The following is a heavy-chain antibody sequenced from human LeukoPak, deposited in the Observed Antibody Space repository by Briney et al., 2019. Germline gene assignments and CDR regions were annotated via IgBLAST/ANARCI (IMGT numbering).Heavy chain of an antibody. D-gene: IGHD3-22*01. Sequence: PGGSLRLSCAASGFTFSSYSMNCVRQAPGKGLEWVSSISSSSYIYYADSVKGRFTISRDNAKNSLYLQMNSLRAEDTAVYYCARDAADYYDSSGYSCDYWGQGTLVTVSS. J-gene: IGHJ4*02. CDR3: ARDAADYYDSSGYSCDY. V-gene: IGHV3-21*01. CDR1: GFTFSSYS. CDR2: ISSSSYI.